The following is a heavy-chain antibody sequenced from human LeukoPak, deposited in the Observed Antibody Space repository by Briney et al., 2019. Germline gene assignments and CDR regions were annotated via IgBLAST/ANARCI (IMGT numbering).Heavy chain of an antibody. Sequence: GGSLRLSCAAYGFTVSSNYKSWVRQAPGKGLEWISVIYSGGSTYYADSVKGRFTISRDNSKNTLYLQMNSLRAEDTAVYYCARDVTGTSNWFDPWGQGNVVTVSS. CDR1: GFTVSSNY. CDR2: IYSGGST. V-gene: IGHV3-53*01. CDR3: ARDVTGTSNWFDP. J-gene: IGHJ5*02. D-gene: IGHD1-20*01.